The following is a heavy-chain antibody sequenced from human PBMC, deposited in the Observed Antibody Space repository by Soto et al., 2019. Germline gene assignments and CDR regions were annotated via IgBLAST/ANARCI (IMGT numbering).Heavy chain of an antibody. J-gene: IGHJ4*02. CDR1: GFTFSSYA. Sequence: EVQLLESGGGLVQPGGSLRLSCAASGFTFSSYAMSWVRQAPGKGLEWVSAICGSGGATYYTDSVKGRFTISRDNSKNTLHLQMNNLRAEVTAIYFCAKGSGGNCYSHFDYCGQGTLVTVSS. CDR2: ICGSGGAT. CDR3: AKGSGGNCYSHFDY. D-gene: IGHD2-15*01. V-gene: IGHV3-23*01.